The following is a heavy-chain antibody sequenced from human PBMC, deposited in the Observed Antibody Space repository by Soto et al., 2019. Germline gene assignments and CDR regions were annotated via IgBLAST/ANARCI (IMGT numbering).Heavy chain of an antibody. CDR1: GYTFTSYA. J-gene: IGHJ5*02. D-gene: IGHD1-1*01. Sequence: ASVKVSCKASGYTFTSYAMHWVRQAPGQRLEWMGWINAGNGNTKYSQKFQGRVTITRDTSASTAYMELSSLGSEDTAVYYCARVGKTGTNSWFDPWGQGTLVTVSS. V-gene: IGHV1-3*01. CDR3: ARVGKTGTNSWFDP. CDR2: INAGNGNT.